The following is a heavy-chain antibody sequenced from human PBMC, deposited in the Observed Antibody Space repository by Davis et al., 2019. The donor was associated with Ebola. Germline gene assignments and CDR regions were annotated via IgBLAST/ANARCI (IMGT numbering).Heavy chain of an antibody. CDR2: ISAYNGNT. J-gene: IGHJ4*02. CDR3: ATAKPVGYSSSWPAHFDY. V-gene: IGHV1-18*01. D-gene: IGHD6-13*01. CDR1: GYTFTSYG. Sequence: AASVKVSCKASGYTFTSYGISWVRRAPGQGLEWMGWISAYNGNTNYAQKLQGRVTMTTDTSTSTAYMELRSLRSDDTAVYYCATAKPVGYSSSWPAHFDYWGQGTLVTVSS.